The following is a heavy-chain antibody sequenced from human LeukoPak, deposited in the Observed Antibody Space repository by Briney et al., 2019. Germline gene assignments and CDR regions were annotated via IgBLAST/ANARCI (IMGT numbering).Heavy chain of an antibody. D-gene: IGHD3-22*01. CDR1: GDSLVSGHY. Sequence: PSETLSLTCTVSGDSLVSGHYWGWIRQPPGQGLEWVGSVYHSGSIYYNPSLKSRVIMSVDTSKNQFSLKLSSLTAADTAIYYCAREIYYDSSAYDYWGQGILVTVSS. J-gene: IGHJ4*02. V-gene: IGHV4-38-2*02. CDR3: AREIYYDSSAYDY. CDR2: VYHSGSI.